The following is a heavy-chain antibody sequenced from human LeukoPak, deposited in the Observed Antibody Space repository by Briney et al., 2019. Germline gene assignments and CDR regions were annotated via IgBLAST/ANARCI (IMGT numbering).Heavy chain of an antibody. CDR3: ARHRYYYGSGTLHFDY. Sequence: PSETLSLTCAVYGGSFSGYYWSWIRQPPGKGLEWIGEINHSGSTNYNPSLKSRVTISVDTSKNQFSLKLSSVTAADTAVYYCARHRYYYGSGTLHFDYWGQGTLVTVSS. CDR2: INHSGST. V-gene: IGHV4-34*01. J-gene: IGHJ4*02. CDR1: GGSFSGYY. D-gene: IGHD3-10*01.